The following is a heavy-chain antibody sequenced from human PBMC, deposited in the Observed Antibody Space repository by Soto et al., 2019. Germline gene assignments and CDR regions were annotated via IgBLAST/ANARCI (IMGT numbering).Heavy chain of an antibody. J-gene: IGHJ6*02. V-gene: IGHV4-59*01. CDR2: INYSGST. CDR1: SGSISSYN. D-gene: IGHD3-10*01. Sequence: PSETLSLTCTVSSGSISSYNWNWVRQPPGKGLEWIGFINYSGSTHYNPSLKSRVTISLDTSKNQFSLKLNSVTAEDTAVYYCARGDYYGSGSYYPFMALDYYYYYGMDVWGQGTTVTVSS. CDR3: ARGDYYGSGSYYPFMALDYYYYYGMDV.